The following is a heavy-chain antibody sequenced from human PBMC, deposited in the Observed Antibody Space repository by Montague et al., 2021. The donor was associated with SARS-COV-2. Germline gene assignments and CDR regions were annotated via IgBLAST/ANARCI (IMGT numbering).Heavy chain of an antibody. Sequence: SETLFLTCTVSGGSINSSSYYWGWIRQPPGKGLEWIGSIYYSGSTYYNPSLKSRVTMSVDTSKNQFSLKLSSVTAADTAVYYCARRVTGTTVHYYYYGMDVWGQGTTVTVSS. CDR1: GGSINSSSYY. CDR3: ARRVTGTTVHYYYYGMDV. CDR2: IYYSGST. V-gene: IGHV4-39*01. D-gene: IGHD1-20*01. J-gene: IGHJ6*02.